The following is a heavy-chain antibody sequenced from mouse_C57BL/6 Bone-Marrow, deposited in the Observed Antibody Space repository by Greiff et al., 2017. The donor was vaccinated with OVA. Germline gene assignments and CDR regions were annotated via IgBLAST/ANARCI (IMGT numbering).Heavy chain of an antibody. J-gene: IGHJ3*01. CDR3: ARDGGDGGFAY. CDR1: GFTFSSYA. CDR2: ISDGGSYT. V-gene: IGHV5-4*01. D-gene: IGHD3-3*01. Sequence: EVHLVESGGGLVKPGGSLKLSCAASGFTFSSYAMYWVRQTPEKRLEWVANISDGGSYTYYPANVKGRLPITRDNAKNNLYIQMSHLKSEDTAMYCCARDGGDGGFAYWGQGTLVTVSA.